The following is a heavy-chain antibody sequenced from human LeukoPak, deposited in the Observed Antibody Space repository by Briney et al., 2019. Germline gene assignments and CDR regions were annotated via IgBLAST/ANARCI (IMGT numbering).Heavy chain of an antibody. J-gene: IGHJ4*02. CDR1: GFTFSNYG. Sequence: GGSLRLSCAASGFTFSNYGTSWVRQAPGKGLEWVSGITGSGGSTYYADSVKGRFTISRDNSKNTLYLQMNSLRAEDTAIYYCARDERLLSFLKWGQGTLVTVSS. D-gene: IGHD3-3*01. CDR2: ITGSGGST. V-gene: IGHV3-23*01. CDR3: ARDERLLSFLK.